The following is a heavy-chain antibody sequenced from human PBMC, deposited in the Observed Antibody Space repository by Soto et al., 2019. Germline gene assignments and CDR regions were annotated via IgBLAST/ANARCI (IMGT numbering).Heavy chain of an antibody. CDR1: GFSLTTSGVG. Sequence: QITLNESGPTQVKPRQTLTLTCTFSGFSLTTSGVGVGWIRQSPGKAPEWLALIYWDDDKGYSPSLKSRLTITKDTSKIQVVLTMADLDPADTATYYCAHRVLRTVFGLVTTTAIYFDFWGQGTPVAVSS. J-gene: IGHJ4*02. CDR3: AHRVLRTVFGLVTTTAIYFDF. V-gene: IGHV2-5*02. D-gene: IGHD3-3*01. CDR2: IYWDDDK.